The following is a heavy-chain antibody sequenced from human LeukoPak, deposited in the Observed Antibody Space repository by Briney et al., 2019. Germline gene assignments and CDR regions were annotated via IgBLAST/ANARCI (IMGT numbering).Heavy chain of an antibody. V-gene: IGHV6-1*01. CDR1: GASVSINSAA. D-gene: IGHD2-2*01. CDR3: ARYCSSTSCSIPPPNDAFDI. Sequence: SPTLSLTCAISGASVSINSAAWHWIRQSPWKGLEWLGRTSYSANWYNDYAVSVKSRITINPDTSKNQFSLQLNSVTPEDTAVYFCARYCSSTSCSIPPPNDAFDIWGQGTLVTVSS. CDR2: TSYSANWYN. J-gene: IGHJ3*02.